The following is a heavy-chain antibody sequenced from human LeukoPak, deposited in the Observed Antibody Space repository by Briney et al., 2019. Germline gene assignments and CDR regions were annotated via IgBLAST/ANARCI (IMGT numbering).Heavy chain of an antibody. CDR3: ARASITMVRGVSYYFDY. J-gene: IGHJ4*02. CDR2: IYYSGNT. CDR1: GGSISNKY. Sequence: KPSETLSLTCTVSGGSISNKYWSWIRQPPGKGLEWIGYIYYSGNTNYNPSLKSRVTILVDTSKNQVSLKLSSVTAADTAVYFCARASITMVRGVSYYFDYWGQGTLVTVSS. V-gene: IGHV4-59*01. D-gene: IGHD3-10*01.